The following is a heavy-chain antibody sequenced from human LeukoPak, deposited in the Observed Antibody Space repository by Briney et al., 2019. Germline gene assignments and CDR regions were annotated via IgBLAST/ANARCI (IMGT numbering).Heavy chain of an antibody. V-gene: IGHV3-21*01. Sequence: GGSLRLSCAASGFTFSSYSMNWVRQAPGKGLEWVSSISSSSSYIYYADSVKGRFTISRDNAKNSLYLQMNSLRAEDTAVYYCARGDCSGGSCSSMDVWGQGTTVTVSS. D-gene: IGHD2-15*01. J-gene: IGHJ6*02. CDR3: ARGDCSGGSCSSMDV. CDR2: ISSSSSYI. CDR1: GFTFSSYS.